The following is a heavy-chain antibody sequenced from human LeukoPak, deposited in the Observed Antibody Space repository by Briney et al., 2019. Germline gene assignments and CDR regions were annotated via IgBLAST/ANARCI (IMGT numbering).Heavy chain of an antibody. D-gene: IGHD1-1*01. Sequence: PSQTLSLTCTVSGGSISSGDYYWSWIRQPPGKGLEWIGYIYHSGSTYYNPSLKSRVTISVDRSKNQFSLKLSSVTAADTAVYYCARDITNDAPLQGNYYMDVWGKGTTVTVSS. V-gene: IGHV4-30-2*01. CDR1: GGSISSGDYY. CDR2: IYHSGST. CDR3: ARDITNDAPLQGNYYMDV. J-gene: IGHJ6*03.